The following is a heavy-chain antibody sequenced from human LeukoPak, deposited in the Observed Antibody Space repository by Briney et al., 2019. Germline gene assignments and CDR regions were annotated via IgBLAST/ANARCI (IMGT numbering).Heavy chain of an antibody. J-gene: IGHJ6*03. D-gene: IGHD1-26*01. CDR3: ARVSNSGIYYRYHSYMDV. V-gene: IGHV4-61*01. Sequence: SETLSLTCTVSGGSVSSGSYYWSWIRQPPGKGLEWIGYIYYSGTTNYNPSLKSRVTISVDTSKIQFSLKLRSVTAADTAVYYCARVSNSGIYYRYHSYMDVWGKGTTVTVSS. CDR1: GGSVSSGSYY. CDR2: IYYSGTT.